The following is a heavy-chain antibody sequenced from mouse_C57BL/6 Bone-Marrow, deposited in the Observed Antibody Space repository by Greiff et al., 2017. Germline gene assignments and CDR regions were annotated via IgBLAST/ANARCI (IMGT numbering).Heavy chain of an antibody. Sequence: VQLQQSGAELVRPGASVKLSCTASGFNIKDDYMHWVKQRPEQGLEWIGWIDPENGDTEYASKFQGKATITADTSSNTAYLQLSSLTSEDTAVYYCTLGPNVDYWGQGTTLTVSS. V-gene: IGHV14-4*01. J-gene: IGHJ2*01. CDR3: TLGPNVDY. D-gene: IGHD4-1*01. CDR2: IDPENGDT. CDR1: GFNIKDDY.